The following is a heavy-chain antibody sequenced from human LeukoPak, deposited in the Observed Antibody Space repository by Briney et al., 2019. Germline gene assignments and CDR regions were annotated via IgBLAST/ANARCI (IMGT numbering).Heavy chain of an antibody. J-gene: IGHJ4*02. CDR2: IKQDGSEK. CDR3: AVDYGDY. V-gene: IGHV3-7*01. Sequence: PGGSLRLSCAASGFTFSSYWMTWVRQAPGKGLEWVANIKQDGSEKYYVDYVKGRFTISRENAKNSLYLQMNSLRAEDTALYYCAVDYGDYWGQGTLVTVSS. CDR1: GFTFSSYW.